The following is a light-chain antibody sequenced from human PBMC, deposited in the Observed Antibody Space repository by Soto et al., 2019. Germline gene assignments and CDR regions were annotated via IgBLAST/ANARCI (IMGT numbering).Light chain of an antibody. J-gene: IGLJ1*01. CDR3: ATWDDSLNGFYV. Sequence: QAVLTQPPSASGTPVQGVTISCSGSTSNIGSNYVYWYQQLPGTAPKLLIYRNNQRPSGVPDRFSGSKSGTSASLAISGLRYDDEADYFCATWDDSLNGFYVFGNGTKVTVL. CDR2: RNN. V-gene: IGLV1-47*01. CDR1: TSNIGSNY.